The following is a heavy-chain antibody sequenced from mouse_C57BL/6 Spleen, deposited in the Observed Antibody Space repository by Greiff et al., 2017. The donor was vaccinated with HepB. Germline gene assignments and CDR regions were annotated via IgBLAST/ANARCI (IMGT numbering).Heavy chain of an antibody. D-gene: IGHD4-1*01. CDR2: IDPETGGT. CDR3: TRKGGTGTSWFAY. CDR1: GYTFTDYE. Sequence: VQLQQSGAELVRPGASVTLSCKASGYTFTDYEMHWVKQTPVHGLEWIGAIDPETGGTAYNQKFKGKAILTADKSSSTAYMELRSLTSEDSAVYYCTRKGGTGTSWFAYWGQGTLVTVSA. J-gene: IGHJ3*01. V-gene: IGHV1-15*01.